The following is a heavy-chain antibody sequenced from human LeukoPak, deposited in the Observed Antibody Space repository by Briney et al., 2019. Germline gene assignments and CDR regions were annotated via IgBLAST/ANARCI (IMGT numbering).Heavy chain of an antibody. J-gene: IGHJ4*02. V-gene: IGHV4-59*08. D-gene: IGHD6-13*01. CDR1: GGSISSYY. CDR3: ARHSNGYYYFDY. CDR2: IYYSGST. Sequence: SETLSLTCTVSGGSISSYYWSWIRQPPGKGLEWIGYIYYSGSTNYNPSLKSRVTISVDTSKNQFSLKLGSVTAADTAVYYCARHSNGYYYFDYWGQGTLVTVSS.